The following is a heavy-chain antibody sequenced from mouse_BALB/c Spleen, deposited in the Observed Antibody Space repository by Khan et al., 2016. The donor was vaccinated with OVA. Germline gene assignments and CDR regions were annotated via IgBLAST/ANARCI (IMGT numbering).Heavy chain of an antibody. CDR3: TRSNYYGNSLYAMDY. Sequence: DLVKPGASVKLSCKASGYTFTSYWINWIKQRPGQGLEWIGRVSPGSGSPYYNEIFKGKATVTIDKSFSTAYIQLTSLSSEDSAVYFATRSNYYGNSLYAMDYWGQGTSVTVSS. CDR2: VSPGSGSP. D-gene: IGHD1-1*01. CDR1: GYTFTSYW. J-gene: IGHJ4*01. V-gene: IGHV1S41*01.